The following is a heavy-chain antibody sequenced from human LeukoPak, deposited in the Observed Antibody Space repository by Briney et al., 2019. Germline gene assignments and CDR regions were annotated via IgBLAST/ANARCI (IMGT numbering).Heavy chain of an antibody. Sequence: SQTLSLTCTVTGGSISSSGYYWSWIRQHPGKGLEWIGYIYYSGSTNYNASLKSRVTISVDTSKNQFSLKLTSVTAADTAMYYCARDDWSSGSQRAFDIWGHGTLVTVSS. V-gene: IGHV4-31*03. D-gene: IGHD1-26*01. CDR2: IYYSGST. J-gene: IGHJ3*02. CDR3: ARDDWSSGSQRAFDI. CDR1: GGSISSSGYY.